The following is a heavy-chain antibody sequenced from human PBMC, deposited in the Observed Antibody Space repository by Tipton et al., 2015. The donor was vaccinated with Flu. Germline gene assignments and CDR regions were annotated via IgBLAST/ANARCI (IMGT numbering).Heavy chain of an antibody. CDR2: IHQTGST. Sequence: TLSLTCSVSGDSVGSDYFWGWIRQPPGKGLEWIGNIHQTGSTYYNPSLKSRVTMSVARSRNQFSLRLTSVTAADTAVYYCARHTGDSVRGVIDYWGQGTLVTVSS. D-gene: IGHD3-10*02. V-gene: IGHV4-38-2*01. J-gene: IGHJ4*02. CDR3: ARHTGDSVRGVIDY. CDR1: GDSVGSDYF.